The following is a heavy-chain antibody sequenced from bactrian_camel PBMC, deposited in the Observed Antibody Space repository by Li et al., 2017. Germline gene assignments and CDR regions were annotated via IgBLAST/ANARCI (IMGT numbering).Heavy chain of an antibody. J-gene: IGHJ4*01. V-gene: IGHV3S6*01. Sequence: HVQLVESGGGLVQPGGALNLSCEASGFSFSSYWMYWVRQAPGKGLEWVSSIYKDGSNTYYGDSVKGRFTISRDNAKNTVYLQMNSLKPEDTAVYYCATGPPHDCYSGSCRYTGPNYWGQGTQVTVS. CDR1: GFSFSSYW. CDR2: IYKDGSNT. D-gene: IGHD3*01. CDR3: ATGPPHDCYSGSCRYTGPNY.